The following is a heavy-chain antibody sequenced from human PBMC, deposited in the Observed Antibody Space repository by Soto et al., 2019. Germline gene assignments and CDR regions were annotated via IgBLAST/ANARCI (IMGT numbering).Heavy chain of an antibody. CDR2: IYYSGST. CDR1: GGSISSGDYY. Sequence: SETLSLTCTVSGGSISSGDYYWSWIRQPPGKGLEWIGYIYYSGSTYYNPSLKSRVTISVDTSKNQFSLKLSSVTAADTAVYYCARARALRKYYYDSSGYYCFDYWGQGTLVTVSS. D-gene: IGHD3-22*01. V-gene: IGHV4-30-4*01. J-gene: IGHJ4*02. CDR3: ARARALRKYYYDSSGYYCFDY.